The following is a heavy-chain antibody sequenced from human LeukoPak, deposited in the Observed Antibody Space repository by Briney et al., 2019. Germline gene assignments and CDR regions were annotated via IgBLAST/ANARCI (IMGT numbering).Heavy chain of an antibody. CDR2: VYYDGNN. Sequence: SETLSLTCTVSGGXMSTYYCSWIRQPPGKGLEWIGYVYYDGNNDYNPSLKSRVTTSIDTSKKQFSLKLTSVTAADTAVYYCARVKDDNNYDRAFDIWGQGTMVTVSS. D-gene: IGHD5-24*01. CDR3: ARVKDDNNYDRAFDI. J-gene: IGHJ3*02. CDR1: GGXMSTYY. V-gene: IGHV4-59*01.